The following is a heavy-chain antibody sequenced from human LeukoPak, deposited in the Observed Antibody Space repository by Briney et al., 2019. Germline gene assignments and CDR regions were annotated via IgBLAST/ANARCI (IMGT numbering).Heavy chain of an antibody. CDR2: ISGSGGST. J-gene: IGHJ4*02. CDR3: AKDYYDSSGYYDY. Sequence: GGSLRLSCAASGLTFSSYAMSWVRQAPGKGLEWVSAISGSGGSTYYADSVKGRFIISRDNSKNTLYLQMNSLRAEDTAVYYCAKDYYDSSGYYDYWGQGTLVTVSS. V-gene: IGHV3-23*01. CDR1: GLTFSSYA. D-gene: IGHD3-22*01.